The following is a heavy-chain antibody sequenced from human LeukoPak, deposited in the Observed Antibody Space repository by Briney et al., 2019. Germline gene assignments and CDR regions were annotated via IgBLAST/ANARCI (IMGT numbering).Heavy chain of an antibody. Sequence: PGRSLRLSCAASGFPFSTYGMHWVRQAPGKGLEWVAVIWYDGSKRFYADSVKGRFTISRDTSKNTLYLQMSSLRAEDTAVYYCARDYDYGFDNWGQGTLVTVSS. V-gene: IGHV3-33*01. J-gene: IGHJ4*02. CDR1: GFPFSTYG. D-gene: IGHD4-17*01. CDR3: ARDYDYGFDN. CDR2: IWYDGSKR.